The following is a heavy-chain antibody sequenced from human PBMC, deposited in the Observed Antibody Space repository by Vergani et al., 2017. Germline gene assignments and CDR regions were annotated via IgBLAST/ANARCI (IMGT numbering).Heavy chain of an antibody. Sequence: QVQLVESGGGVVQPGRSLRLSCAASGFTFSSYGMHWVRQAPGKGLEWVAVISYDGSNKYYADSVKGRFTISRDNSKNTLYLQMNSLRAEDTAVYYCAKASERWLQKLGGFDYWGQGTLVTVSS. CDR1: GFTFSSYG. CDR3: AKASERWLQKLGGFDY. CDR2: ISYDGSNK. V-gene: IGHV3-30*18. J-gene: IGHJ4*02. D-gene: IGHD5-24*01.